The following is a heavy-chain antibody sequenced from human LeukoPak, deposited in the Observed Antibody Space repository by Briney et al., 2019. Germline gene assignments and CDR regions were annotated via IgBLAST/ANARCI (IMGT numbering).Heavy chain of an antibody. J-gene: IGHJ3*02. Sequence: PGGSLRLSCAASGFTFSKYWLHWLRQAPGKGLVWVSRINPDDKSASYADSVKGRFTIARDNAKNSLYLQMNSLRAEDTAVYYCATGEGSGWYDAFDIWGQGTMVTVSS. D-gene: IGHD6-19*01. V-gene: IGHV3-74*01. CDR1: GFTFSKYW. CDR2: INPDDKSA. CDR3: ATGEGSGWYDAFDI.